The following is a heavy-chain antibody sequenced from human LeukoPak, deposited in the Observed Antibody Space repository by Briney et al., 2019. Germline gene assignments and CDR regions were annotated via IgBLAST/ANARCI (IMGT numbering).Heavy chain of an antibody. CDR3: ARDRISTVVTFGGFDP. Sequence: ASVKVSCKASGYTFTGYYMHWVRQAPGQGLEWMGWISAYNGNTNYAQKLQGRVTMTTDTSTSTAYMELRSLRSDDTAVYYCARDRISTVVTFGGFDPWGQGTLVTVSS. J-gene: IGHJ5*02. D-gene: IGHD4-23*01. CDR1: GYTFTGYY. V-gene: IGHV1-18*04. CDR2: ISAYNGNT.